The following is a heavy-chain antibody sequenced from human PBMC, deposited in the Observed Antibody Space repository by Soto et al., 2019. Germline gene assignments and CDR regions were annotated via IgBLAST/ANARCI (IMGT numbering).Heavy chain of an antibody. D-gene: IGHD2-8*02. CDR1: GASITGSFF. CDR2: FSLSGTT. J-gene: IGHJ4*02. CDR3: ARGMTPPGAPAWYYFDS. Sequence: LSLTCTVSGASITGSFFWSWIRQPAGKGLEWIGRFSLSGTTNYNPSLRSRVTMSADVSKNQFSLRLTSVTAADTALYYCARGMTPPGAPAWYYFDSWGQGTLVTVSS. V-gene: IGHV4-4*07.